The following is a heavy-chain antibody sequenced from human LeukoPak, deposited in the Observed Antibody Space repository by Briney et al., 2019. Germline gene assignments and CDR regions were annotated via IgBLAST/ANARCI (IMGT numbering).Heavy chain of an antibody. V-gene: IGHV4-39*07. D-gene: IGHD3-3*01. Sequence: SETLSLTCTVSGGSISSSSYYWGWIRQPPGKGLEWIGSIYYSGSTYYNPSLKSRVTISVDTSKNQFSLKLSSVTAADTAVYYCARVRSGGDYYYYYMDVWGKGTTVTVSS. J-gene: IGHJ6*03. CDR2: IYYSGST. CDR1: GGSISSSSYY. CDR3: ARVRSGGDYYYYYMDV.